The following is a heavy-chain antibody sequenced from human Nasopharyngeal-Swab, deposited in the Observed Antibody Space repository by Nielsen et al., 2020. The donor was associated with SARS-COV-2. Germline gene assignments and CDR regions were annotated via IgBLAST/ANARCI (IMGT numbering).Heavy chain of an antibody. CDR2: ISGSGGST. CDR1: GFTFSSYA. V-gene: IGHV3-23*01. J-gene: IGHJ6*02. D-gene: IGHD6-13*01. CDR3: ARGVDSSSWYFPYYYYGMDV. Sequence: GGSLRLSCAASGFTFSSYAMSWVRQAPGKGLEWVSAISGSGGSTYYADSVKGRFTISRDNAKNSLYLQMNSLRAEDTAVYYCARGVDSSSWYFPYYYYGMDVWGQGTTVTVSS.